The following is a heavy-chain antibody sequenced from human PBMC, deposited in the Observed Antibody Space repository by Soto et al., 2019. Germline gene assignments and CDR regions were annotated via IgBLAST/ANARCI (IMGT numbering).Heavy chain of an antibody. J-gene: IGHJ4*02. CDR1: GCTFRSSA. CDR2: SSASGGST. V-gene: IGHV3-23*01. D-gene: IGHD6-19*01. CDR3: ANDGQWLDVHFDS. Sequence: XESLKLSYTAAGCTFRSSAMSWVRQAPGKGLDWVSISSASGGSTYHADSVKGRFSISRDNSKNTLYLQMTRLRTEDTAVYYCANDGQWLDVHFDSSRQGALATVSS.